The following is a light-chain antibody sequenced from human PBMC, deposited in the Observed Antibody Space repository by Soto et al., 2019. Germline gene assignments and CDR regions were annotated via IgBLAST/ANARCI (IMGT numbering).Light chain of an antibody. J-gene: IGKJ4*01. CDR2: GAS. Sequence: EIFLTQSPFNLSVGAGVIATFSCRASQSVRNDYLGWYQQKPGQAPRLLIYGASSRATGIPDRFIGSGSGTDFTLTISRLEPEDFAVYYCEQDGSSPLTFGGGTKVDI. CDR1: QSVRNDY. V-gene: IGKV3-20*01. CDR3: EQDGSSPLT.